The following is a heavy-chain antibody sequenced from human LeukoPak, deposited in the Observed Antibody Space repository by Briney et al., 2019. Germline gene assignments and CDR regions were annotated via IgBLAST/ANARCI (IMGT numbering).Heavy chain of an antibody. CDR2: ISGSGGST. CDR1: GFTFSSYA. Sequence: GGSLRLSCAASGFTFSSYAMSWVRQAPGKGLEWVSAISGSGGSTYYADSVKGRFTISRDNSKNTLCLQMNSLRAEDTAVYYCAKANVVAAMADWFDPWGQGTLVTVSS. CDR3: AKANVVAAMADWFDP. J-gene: IGHJ5*02. V-gene: IGHV3-23*01. D-gene: IGHD2-15*01.